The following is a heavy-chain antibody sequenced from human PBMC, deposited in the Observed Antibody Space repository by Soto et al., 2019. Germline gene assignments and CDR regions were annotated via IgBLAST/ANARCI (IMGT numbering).Heavy chain of an antibody. D-gene: IGHD5-12*01. V-gene: IGHV1-69*13. CDR1: GGTFSSYA. CDR3: ARDPSRGYGMDV. Sequence: ASVKVSCKASGGTFSSYAISWVRQAPGQGLEWMGGIIPIFGTANYAQKFQGRVTITADESTSAAYMELSSLRSEDTAVYYCARDPSRGYGMDVWGQGTTVTVSS. J-gene: IGHJ6*02. CDR2: IIPIFGTA.